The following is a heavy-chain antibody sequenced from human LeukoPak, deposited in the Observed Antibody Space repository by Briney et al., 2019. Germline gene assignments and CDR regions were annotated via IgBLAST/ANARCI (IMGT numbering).Heavy chain of an antibody. J-gene: IGHJ4*02. V-gene: IGHV4-59*01. CDR3: ARGRGNLDY. CDR1: GGSINTYY. Sequence: PSETLSLTCTVSGGSINTYYWSWIRQPPGKGLEWIAYIYYSGSTNYNPSLKSRVTISVDTSKNQFSLRLSYVTAADTAVYYCARGRGNLDYWGQGTLVTVSS. D-gene: IGHD1-1*01. CDR2: IYYSGST.